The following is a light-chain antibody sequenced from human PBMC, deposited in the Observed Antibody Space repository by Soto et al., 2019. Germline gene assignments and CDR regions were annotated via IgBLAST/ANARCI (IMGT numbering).Light chain of an antibody. CDR3: AAWDDSLSGPRVV. CDR2: RNN. Sequence: QPVLTQPPSASGTPGQSVTISCSGSSSNIGSNYVYWYQQLPGTAPKLLIYRNNQRPSGVPDRFSGSKSGTSASLAISGLRSEDEADYYCAAWDDSLSGPRVVFGGGTQLTVL. V-gene: IGLV1-47*01. CDR1: SSNIGSNY. J-gene: IGLJ2*01.